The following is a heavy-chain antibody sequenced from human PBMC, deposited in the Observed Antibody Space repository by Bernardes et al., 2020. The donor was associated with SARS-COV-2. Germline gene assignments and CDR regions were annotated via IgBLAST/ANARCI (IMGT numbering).Heavy chain of an antibody. CDR2: VSWDGSTT. Sequence: GSLSLSCAASGFTLEDYTMHWVRPVPGKGLEWVSLVSWDGSTTNYADSVKGRFIISRDSSRNTVHLQMDSLRKEDTALYYCATERQSLTVFGVGHDAFDFWGQGTMVTVSS. CDR1: GFTLEDYT. CDR3: ATERQSLTVFGVGHDAFDF. J-gene: IGHJ3*01. D-gene: IGHD3-3*01. V-gene: IGHV3-43*01.